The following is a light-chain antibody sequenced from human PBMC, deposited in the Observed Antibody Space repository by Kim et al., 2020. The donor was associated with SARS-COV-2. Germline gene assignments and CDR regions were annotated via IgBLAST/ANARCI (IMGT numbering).Light chain of an antibody. V-gene: IGKV3-20*01. Sequence: EVLLTQSPGTLSLSPGERAILSCRASQSVSSSYLAWYQQKPGQSPRLLIHGASSRATGVPDRFRGGGSGTDFTLTITRLEPEDFAVYYCQQYGRSPTTFGQGTRLEIK. J-gene: IGKJ5*01. CDR2: GAS. CDR1: QSVSSSY. CDR3: QQYGRSPTT.